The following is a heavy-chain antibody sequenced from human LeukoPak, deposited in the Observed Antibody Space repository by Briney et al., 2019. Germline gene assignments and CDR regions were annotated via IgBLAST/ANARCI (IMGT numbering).Heavy chain of an antibody. CDR1: GYTFTGYY. V-gene: IGHV1-2*02. D-gene: IGHD3-3*01. CDR3: ARDPQDYYDFWSGYSYYFDY. Sequence: AASVKVSCKASGYTFTGYYMHWVRQAPGQGLEWMGWINPNSGGTNYAQKSQGRVTMTRDTSISTAYMELSRLRSDDTAVYYCARDPQDYYDFWSGYSYYFDYWGQGTLVTVSS. J-gene: IGHJ4*02. CDR2: INPNSGGT.